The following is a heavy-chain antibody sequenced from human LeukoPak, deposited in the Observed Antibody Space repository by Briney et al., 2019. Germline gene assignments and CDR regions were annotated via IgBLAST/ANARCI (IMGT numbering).Heavy chain of an antibody. CDR2: INHSGST. CDR1: GGSFSGYY. CDR3: ARAGITMVRGVTQPLDY. V-gene: IGHV4-34*01. J-gene: IGHJ4*02. D-gene: IGHD3-10*01. Sequence: PSETLSLTCAVYGGSFSGYYRSWIRQPPGKGLEWIGEINHSGSTNYNPSLKSRVTISVDASKNQFSLKLSSVTAADTAVYYCARAGITMVRGVTQPLDYWGQGTLVTVSS.